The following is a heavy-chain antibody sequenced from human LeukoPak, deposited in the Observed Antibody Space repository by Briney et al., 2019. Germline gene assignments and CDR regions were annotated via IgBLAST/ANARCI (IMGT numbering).Heavy chain of an antibody. V-gene: IGHV3-23*01. CDR3: AKDYSDTLLFQRLVKVFFDC. CDR1: GFTVSSYA. D-gene: IGHD1-26*01. J-gene: IGHJ4*02. CDR2: ITAGGTP. Sequence: GGPLRLSCAASGFTVSSYAMSWVRQAPAKGLEWVSGITAGGTPHYADSVKGRFTISRDNSKNTVHLEMNSLRADDTAVYYCAKDYSDTLLFQRLVKVFFDCWGQGTLVTVSS.